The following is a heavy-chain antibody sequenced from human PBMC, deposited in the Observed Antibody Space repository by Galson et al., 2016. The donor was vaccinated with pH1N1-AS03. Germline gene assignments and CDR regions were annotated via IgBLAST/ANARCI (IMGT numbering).Heavy chain of an antibody. D-gene: IGHD3-10*01. CDR2: IYYSGST. CDR1: GGSISSYY. V-gene: IGHV4-59*12. Sequence: ETLSLTCTVSGGSISSYYWGWVRQPPGKGLEWIGYIYYSGSTNYNPSLRSRVTISIDTSKNQFSLKLNSMTAADTAMYYCAREDYNTEFETVIDYWGRGTLITVSS. CDR3: AREDYNTEFETVIDY. J-gene: IGHJ4*02.